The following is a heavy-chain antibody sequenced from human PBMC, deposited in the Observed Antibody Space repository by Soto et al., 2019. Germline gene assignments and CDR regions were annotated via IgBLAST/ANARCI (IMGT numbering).Heavy chain of an antibody. Sequence: EVHLLQSGGGLVQPGGSLRLSCAASGFSFSSFALSWVRQSPGKGLEWVAAVSGRGGDTYYANSVKGRFTISRDNSQNTLFLQMNSLRAEGSAIYYCAKDPNYDFWSGFSAVYFDYWGQGTRVTVSS. CDR2: VSGRGGDT. J-gene: IGHJ4*02. CDR1: GFSFSSFA. CDR3: AKDPNYDFWSGFSAVYFDY. V-gene: IGHV3-23*01. D-gene: IGHD3-3*01.